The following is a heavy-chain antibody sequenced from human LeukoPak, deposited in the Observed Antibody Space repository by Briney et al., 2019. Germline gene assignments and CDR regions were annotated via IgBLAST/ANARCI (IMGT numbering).Heavy chain of an antibody. V-gene: IGHV3-21*01. CDR1: GFSFRSFA. J-gene: IGHJ4*02. Sequence: GGSLRLSCAASAASGFSFRSFAINWVRQAPGKGLQWVSSISSSSSNIYHADSVKGRFTISRDNARNSLYLQMNSLRAEDTAIYYCARSEHSSSSFDYWGQGTLVTVSS. CDR2: ISSSSSNI. D-gene: IGHD6-6*01. CDR3: ARSEHSSSSFDY.